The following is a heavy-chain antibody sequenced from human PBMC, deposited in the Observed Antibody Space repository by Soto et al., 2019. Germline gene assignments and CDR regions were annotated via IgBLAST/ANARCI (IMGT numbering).Heavy chain of an antibody. J-gene: IGHJ4*02. CDR2: INPDGGST. V-gene: IGHV1-46*01. CDR1: GYTFTSYY. Sequence: QVQLVQSGAEVKKPGASVMLSCKASGYTFTSYYMHWVRQAPGQGLEWMGIINPDGGSTRYAQKFQGRVTMTRDTSTSTFYMERSSLRSEDTAVYYCAKAPRGGVIITTYSAHIDYWGQGTLVTVSS. D-gene: IGHD3-3*01. CDR3: AKAPRGGVIITTYSAHIDY.